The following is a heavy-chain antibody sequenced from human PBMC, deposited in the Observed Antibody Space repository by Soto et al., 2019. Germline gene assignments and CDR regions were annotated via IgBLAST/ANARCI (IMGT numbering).Heavy chain of an antibody. CDR1: GFTFSSYA. V-gene: IGHV3-30-3*01. J-gene: IGHJ6*02. CDR2: ISYDGSNK. D-gene: IGHD3-10*01. Sequence: GGSLRLSCAASGFTFSSYAMHWVRQAPGKGLEWVAVISYDGSNKYYADSVKGRFTISRDNSKNTLYLQMNSLRAEDTAVYYCARDYYGSGSYSYGMDVWGQGTTVTVSS. CDR3: ARDYYGSGSYSYGMDV.